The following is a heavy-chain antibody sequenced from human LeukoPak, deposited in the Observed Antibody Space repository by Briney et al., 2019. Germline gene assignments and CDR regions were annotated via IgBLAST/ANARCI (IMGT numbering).Heavy chain of an antibody. CDR2: IWYDGSNK. V-gene: IGHV3-33*06. D-gene: IGHD3-22*01. CDR1: GFTFSSYG. CDR3: AKGKYYYDSSGSYYFDY. J-gene: IGHJ4*02. Sequence: GRSLRLSCAASGFTFSSYGMHWVRQAPGKGLEWVAVIWYDGSNKYYADSVKGRFTISRDNSKNTLYLQMNSLRAEDTAVYYCAKGKYYYDSSGSYYFDYWGQGTLVTVSS.